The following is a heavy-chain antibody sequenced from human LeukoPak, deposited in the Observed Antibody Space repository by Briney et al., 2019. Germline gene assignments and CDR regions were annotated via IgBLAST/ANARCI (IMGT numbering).Heavy chain of an antibody. Sequence: PGGSLRLSCAASGFTFDDYAMHWVRQAPGKGLEWVSGISWNSGSIGYADSVKGRFTISRDNAKNSLYLQMNSLRAEDTALYYCAKDSHDILTGPHRYWGQGTLVTVSS. CDR3: AKDSHDILTGPHRY. CDR2: ISWNSGSI. CDR1: GFTFDDYA. D-gene: IGHD3-9*01. V-gene: IGHV3-9*01. J-gene: IGHJ4*02.